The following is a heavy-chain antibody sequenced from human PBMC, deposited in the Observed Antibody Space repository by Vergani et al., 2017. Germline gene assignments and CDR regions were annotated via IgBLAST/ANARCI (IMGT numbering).Heavy chain of an antibody. CDR3: ARDSTGGSRAFDY. CDR1: GFTFSSYG. J-gene: IGHJ4*02. CDR2: IWYDGSNK. V-gene: IGHV3-33*01. D-gene: IGHD1-26*01. Sequence: QVQLVESGGGVVQPGRSLRLSCAASGFTFSSYGMHWVRQAPGKGLEWVAVIWYDGSNKYYADSVKGRFTISRDNSKNTLYLQMNSLRAKDTAVYYCARDSTGGSRAFDYWGQGTLVTVSS.